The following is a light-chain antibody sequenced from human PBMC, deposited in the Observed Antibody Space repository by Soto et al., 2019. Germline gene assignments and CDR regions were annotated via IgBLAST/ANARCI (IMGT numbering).Light chain of an antibody. V-gene: IGKV1-33*01. CDR1: QDISNY. Sequence: DIQMTQSPSSLSASVGDRVTITCQASQDISNYLNWYQQKPGKAPKLLIYDASNLETGVPSRFSGSGSGTFFTSTISTLHPEDIETYDCQQYNNPPSTFAPGTKVHI. J-gene: IGKJ3*01. CDR3: QQYNNPPST. CDR2: DAS.